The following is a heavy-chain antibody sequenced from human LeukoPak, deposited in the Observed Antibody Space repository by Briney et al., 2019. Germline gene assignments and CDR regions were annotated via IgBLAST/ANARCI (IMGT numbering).Heavy chain of an antibody. CDR1: GFTFSSYG. CDR3: AKDEAAAGVDFDY. V-gene: IGHV3-30*02. J-gene: IGHJ4*02. CDR2: IRYDGSNE. D-gene: IGHD6-13*01. Sequence: GGSLRLSCAASGFTFSSYGMHWVRQAPGKGLEWVAVIRYDGSNEYYADSVKGRFTISRDNSKNTLYLQMNSLRADDTAVYYCAKDEAAAGVDFDYWGQGTLVTVYS.